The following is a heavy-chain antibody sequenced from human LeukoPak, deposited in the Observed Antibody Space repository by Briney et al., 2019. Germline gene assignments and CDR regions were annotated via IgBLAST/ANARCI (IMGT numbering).Heavy chain of an antibody. D-gene: IGHD6-19*01. V-gene: IGHV4-4*07. J-gene: IGHJ4*02. CDR2: IHTSGST. Sequence: PSETLSLTCTVSGGSISNYHWTWIRQPAGKGLKWIGQIHTSGSTNYNPPLKSRVSMSIDTPENQVSLTMRSVTAADTAVYYCARRDYSSGWSFDKWGQGTLVTVSS. CDR1: GGSISNYH. CDR3: ARRDYSSGWSFDK.